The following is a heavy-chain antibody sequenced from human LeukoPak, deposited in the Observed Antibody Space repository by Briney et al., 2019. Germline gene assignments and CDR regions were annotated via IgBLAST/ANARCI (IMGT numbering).Heavy chain of an antibody. J-gene: IGHJ1*01. V-gene: IGHV3-23*01. Sequence: GGSLRFSCTASGLTFSSYATSWVRHAPGKGLEWVSVIGASGDSTHYADSVKGRLNLSRDNSKNTLCLQMNSLRAEDTALYYCAKAPSGSGSSSFQHWGHGTLVIVSS. CDR3: AKAPSGSGSSSFQH. CDR1: GLTFSSYA. CDR2: IGASGDST. D-gene: IGHD3-10*01.